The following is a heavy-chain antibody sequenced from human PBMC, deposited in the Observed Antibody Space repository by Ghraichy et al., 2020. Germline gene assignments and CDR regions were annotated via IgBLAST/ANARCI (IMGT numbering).Heavy chain of an antibody. J-gene: IGHJ3*02. D-gene: IGHD4-23*01. CDR1: GGSISNYY. Sequence: SETLSLTCTVSGGSISNYYWNWIRQPPGKGLEYIGYISYRGTTNYNPSLKNRVLMSLDTSQNQFSLNLNSVTAADTAVYYCARDLGGGKSWPEAFDIWGRGTMVTVSS. CDR3: ARDLGGGKSWPEAFDI. V-gene: IGHV4-59*01. CDR2: ISYRGTT.